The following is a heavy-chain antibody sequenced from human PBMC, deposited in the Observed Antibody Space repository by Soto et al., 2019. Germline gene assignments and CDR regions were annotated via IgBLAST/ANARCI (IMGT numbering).Heavy chain of an antibody. CDR2: INPSGDST. Sequence: GASVKVSCKASGYTFTSYYMHWVRQAPGQGLEWMGIINPSGDSTSYAQKFQGRVTMTRDTSTSTVYMELSSLRSEDTAVYYCARDPNLYYDSSGFHPFFDYWGQGTLVTVSS. CDR3: ARDPNLYYDSSGFHPFFDY. CDR1: GYTFTSYY. J-gene: IGHJ4*02. V-gene: IGHV1-46*01. D-gene: IGHD3-22*01.